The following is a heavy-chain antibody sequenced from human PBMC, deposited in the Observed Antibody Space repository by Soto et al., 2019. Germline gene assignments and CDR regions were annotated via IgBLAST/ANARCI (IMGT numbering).Heavy chain of an antibody. J-gene: IGHJ4*02. V-gene: IGHV3-23*01. Sequence: EVQLLESGGGLVQPGGSLRLSCAASGFSFSTYGMNWVRQAPGKVLEWVSSLKNGGTYYADSGKGRFTISRDNSKNTLSLQMNSLTVEETATYFCATLMAVAGPGWGRAFDHWGKGTLVAVSS. CDR2: LKNGGT. CDR1: GFSFSTYG. CDR3: ATLMAVAGPGWGRAFDH. D-gene: IGHD6-19*01.